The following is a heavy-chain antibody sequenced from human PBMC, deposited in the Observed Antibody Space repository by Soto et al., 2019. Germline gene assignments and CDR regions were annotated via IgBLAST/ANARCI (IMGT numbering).Heavy chain of an antibody. J-gene: IGHJ4*02. CDR1: GFTFSSYA. CDR3: AKTTEILEWLSAFDY. D-gene: IGHD3-3*01. V-gene: IGHV3-23*01. CDR2: ISGSGYST. Sequence: GGSLRLSCAASGFTFSSYAMSWVRQTPGEGLEWVSGISGSGYSTDYADSVKGRFTISRDNSKNTLYPQMNSLRAEDTAVYYCAKTTEILEWLSAFDYWGQGTLVTVSS.